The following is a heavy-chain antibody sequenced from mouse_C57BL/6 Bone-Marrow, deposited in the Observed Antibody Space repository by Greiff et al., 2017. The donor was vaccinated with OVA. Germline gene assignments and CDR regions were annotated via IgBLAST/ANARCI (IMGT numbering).Heavy chain of an antibody. V-gene: IGHV5-16*01. D-gene: IGHD2-3*01. CDR3: ARDPGDGYFDY. Sequence: EVMLVESEGGLVQPGSSMKLSCTASGFTFSDYYMAWVRQVPEKGLEWVANINYDGSSTYYLDSLKSRFIISRDNAKNILYLQMSSLKSEDTATYYCARDPGDGYFDYWGQGTTLTVSS. CDR1: GFTFSDYY. CDR2: INYDGSST. J-gene: IGHJ2*01.